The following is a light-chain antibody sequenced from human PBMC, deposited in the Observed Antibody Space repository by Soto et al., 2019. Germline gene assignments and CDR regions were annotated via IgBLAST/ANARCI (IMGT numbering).Light chain of an antibody. V-gene: IGKV1-39*01. CDR3: QQSYSAPMT. CDR2: SAS. J-gene: IGKJ5*01. Sequence: NQMSQTPASLSTSVGDNVTITCRASQTIKNYLNWYQQKPGRAPNLLIYSASTLHSGVPSSFSGTKSATDFTLTMTRFQAEDFGTYYRQQSYSAPMTFGQGTRLEIK. CDR1: QTIKNY.